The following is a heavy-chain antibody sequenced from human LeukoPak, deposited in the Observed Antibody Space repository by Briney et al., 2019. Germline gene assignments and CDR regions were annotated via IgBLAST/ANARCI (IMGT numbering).Heavy chain of an antibody. Sequence: ASVKVSCKASGGTFSSYAISWVRQAPGQGLEWMGGIIPIFGTANYARKFQGRVTITADKSTSTAYMELSSLGSEDTAVYYCASSGYCSSTSCRTFDYWGQGTLVTVSS. D-gene: IGHD2-2*01. CDR2: IIPIFGTA. V-gene: IGHV1-69*06. CDR3: ASSGYCSSTSCRTFDY. J-gene: IGHJ4*02. CDR1: GGTFSSYA.